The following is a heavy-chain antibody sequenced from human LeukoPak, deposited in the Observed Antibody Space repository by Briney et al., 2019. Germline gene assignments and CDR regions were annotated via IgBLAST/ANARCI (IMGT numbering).Heavy chain of an antibody. V-gene: IGHV3-21*01. CDR1: GFTFSSYS. D-gene: IGHD5-24*01. CDR3: ARGMSEHGYNLDEQED. J-gene: IGHJ4*02. Sequence: GGSLRLSCAASGFTFSSYSMNWVRQAPGRGLEWVSSISSSSSYIYYADSVKGRFTISRHNAKNSLYLQMNSLRAEETAVYYCARGMSEHGYNLDEQEDWGQGTLVTVSS. CDR2: ISSSSSYI.